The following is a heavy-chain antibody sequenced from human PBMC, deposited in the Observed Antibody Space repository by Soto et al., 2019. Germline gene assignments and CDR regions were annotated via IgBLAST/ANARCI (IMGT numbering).Heavy chain of an antibody. Sequence: SETLSLTCTVSGGSISSYYWSWIRQPPGKGLEWIGYIYYSGSTNYNPSLKSRVTISVDTSKNQFSLKLSSVTAADTAVYYCARLITVGYYFDYWGQGNLVTVSS. CDR3: ARLITVGYYFDY. J-gene: IGHJ4*02. CDR2: IYYSGST. CDR1: GGSISSYY. D-gene: IGHD4-17*01. V-gene: IGHV4-59*08.